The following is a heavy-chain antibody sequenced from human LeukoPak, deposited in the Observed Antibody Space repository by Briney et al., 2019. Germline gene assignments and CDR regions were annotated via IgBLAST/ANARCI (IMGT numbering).Heavy chain of an antibody. CDR1: GESISGFY. Sequence: SETLSLTCTVSGESISGFYWNWIRQPPGKGLEWIGYIYYSGSTNYNPSLKSRVTISIDTSKNQFSLKLSSVTAADTAVYYCTRDHYYDSSGYTFRHWGQGTLVTVSS. D-gene: IGHD3-22*01. CDR3: TRDHYYDSSGYTFRH. J-gene: IGHJ1*01. V-gene: IGHV4-59*01. CDR2: IYYSGST.